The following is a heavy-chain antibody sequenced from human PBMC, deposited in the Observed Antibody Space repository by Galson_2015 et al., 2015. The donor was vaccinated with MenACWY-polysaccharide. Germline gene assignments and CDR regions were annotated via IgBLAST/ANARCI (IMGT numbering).Heavy chain of an antibody. CDR2: IRSKAKDYAT. V-gene: IGHV3-73*01. Sequence: SLRLSCATSGFTFSGSAIYWVRQASGKGLEWVGYIRSKAKDYATAYAESVKGRFTISRDESRNTAYLQMDSLKTEDTAVYYCTRQGDVIDYWGQGTLVTVSS. CDR1: GFTFSGSA. D-gene: IGHD3-16*01. J-gene: IGHJ4*02. CDR3: TRQGDVIDY.